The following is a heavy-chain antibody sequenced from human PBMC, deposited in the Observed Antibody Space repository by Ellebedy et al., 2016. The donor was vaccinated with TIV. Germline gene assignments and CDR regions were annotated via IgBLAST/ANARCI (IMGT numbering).Heavy chain of an antibody. CDR1: GGSISSGGYY. CDR3: ARESVHYDHHAFDI. D-gene: IGHD3-22*01. Sequence: LRLXXTVSGGSISSGGYYWSWIRQHPGKGLEWIGYIYYSGSTYYNPSLKSRVTISVDTSKNQFSLKLSSMTAADTAVYYCARESVHYDHHAFDIWGQGTMVTVSS. J-gene: IGHJ3*02. V-gene: IGHV4-31*03. CDR2: IYYSGST.